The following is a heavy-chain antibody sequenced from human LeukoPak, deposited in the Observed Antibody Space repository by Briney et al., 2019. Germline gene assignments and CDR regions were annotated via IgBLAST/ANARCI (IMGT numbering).Heavy chain of an antibody. CDR3: ARGLNYRKKAFDI. CDR2: MNTNSGNT. CDR1: GYTFTSYD. D-gene: IGHD1-7*01. J-gene: IGHJ3*02. Sequence: ASVKVSCKASGYTFTSYDINWVRQATGQGLEWMGWMNTNSGNTGYAQKFQGRVTMTRNTSISTAYMELSSLRSEDTAVYYCARGLNYRKKAFDIWGQGTMVTVSS. V-gene: IGHV1-8*01.